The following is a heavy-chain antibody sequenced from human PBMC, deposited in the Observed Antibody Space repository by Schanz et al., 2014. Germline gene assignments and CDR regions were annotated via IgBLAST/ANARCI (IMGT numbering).Heavy chain of an antibody. CDR1: GYTFIDYS. CDR2: INPNSGGT. D-gene: IGHD6-13*01. CDR3: ARDGHSSNWRSYFFYGLDV. V-gene: IGHV1-2*06. J-gene: IGHJ6*02. Sequence: QVLLVQSGAEVKQPGASVKVSCKASGYTFIDYSLNWVRQAPGQGLEWMGRINPNSGGTNYAQKFQGRVTMTWDTSTSTAYMELRRLRSDDTAIYYCARDGHSSNWRSYFFYGLDVWGQGTTVTVSS.